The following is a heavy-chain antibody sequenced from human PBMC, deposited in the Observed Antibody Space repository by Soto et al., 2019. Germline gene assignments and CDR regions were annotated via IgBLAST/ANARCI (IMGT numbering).Heavy chain of an antibody. J-gene: IGHJ5*02. D-gene: IGHD6-13*01. CDR1: GGSFSGYY. Sequence: SETLSLTCAVYGGSFSGYYWSWIRQPPGKGLEWIGEINHSGSTNYNPSLKGRVTISVDTSKNQFSLKLSSVTAADTAVYYCARGIAAAVWFGPWGQGTLVTVSS. CDR2: INHSGST. CDR3: ARGIAAAVWFGP. V-gene: IGHV4-34*01.